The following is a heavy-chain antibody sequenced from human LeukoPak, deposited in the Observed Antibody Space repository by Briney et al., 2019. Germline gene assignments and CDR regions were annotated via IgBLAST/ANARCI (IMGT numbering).Heavy chain of an antibody. D-gene: IGHD5-18*01. J-gene: IGHJ6*02. Sequence: SETLSLTCTVSGGSISSYYWSWIRQPPGKGLEWIGYIYYSGSTNYNPSLKSRVTISVDTSKNQFSLKLSSVTAADTAVYYCARDRGYSYGYNYYYGMDVWGQGTTVTVSS. V-gene: IGHV4-59*01. CDR2: IYYSGST. CDR3: ARDRGYSYGYNYYYGMDV. CDR1: GGSISSYY.